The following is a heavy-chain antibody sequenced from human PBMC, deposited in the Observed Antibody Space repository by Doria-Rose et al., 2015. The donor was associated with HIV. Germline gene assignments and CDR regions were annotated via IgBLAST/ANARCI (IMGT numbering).Heavy chain of an antibody. CDR1: GVSLSSPGMG. CDR3: ARIKSSRWYHKYYFDF. J-gene: IGHJ4*02. CDR2: IFSADER. D-gene: IGHD6-13*01. V-gene: IGHV2-26*01. Sequence: QVQLVQSGPVLVKPTETLTLTCTVSGVSLSSPGMGVSWIRQPPGKALEWLANIFSADERSYKTSLKGRLTISRGTSKSQVVLTMTDMDPVDTATYYCARIKSSRWYHKYYFDFWGQGTLVIVSA.